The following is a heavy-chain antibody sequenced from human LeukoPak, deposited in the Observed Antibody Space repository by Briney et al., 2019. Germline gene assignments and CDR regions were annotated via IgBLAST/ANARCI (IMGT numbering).Heavy chain of an antibody. CDR3: ARDGEGYCSSTSCYGTY. CDR1: GGSISSYY. D-gene: IGHD2-2*01. Sequence: ETLSLTCTVSGGSISSYYWSWVRQAPGKGLEWVSSISSSTTYIYYADSVKGRFTISRDNAKNSLYLQMNSLRVEDTAVYYCARDGEGYCSSTSCYGTYWGQGTLVTVSS. V-gene: IGHV3-21*04. J-gene: IGHJ4*02. CDR2: ISSSTTYI.